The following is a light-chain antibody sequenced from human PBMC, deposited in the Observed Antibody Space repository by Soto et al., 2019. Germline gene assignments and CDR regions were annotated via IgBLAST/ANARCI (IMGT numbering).Light chain of an antibody. CDR2: WAS. CDR3: QQLYSLPFT. Sequence: DIVMTQSPDSLAVSLGERATINCKSSQSVLESSNNKHYFGWYQQKPGQPPKLIIYWASTRESGVPDRFSGSGSGRDFTLTISGLQAEDVAVYYCQQLYSLPFTFGQGTKLEVK. CDR1: QSVLESSNNKHY. V-gene: IGKV4-1*01. J-gene: IGKJ2*01.